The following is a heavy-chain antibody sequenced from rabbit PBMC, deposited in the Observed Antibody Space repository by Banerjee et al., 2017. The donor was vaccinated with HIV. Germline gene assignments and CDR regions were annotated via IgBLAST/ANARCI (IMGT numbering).Heavy chain of an antibody. Sequence: AKGRFTISKTSSTTVTLQMTSLTAADTATYFCARGTGGAGDGLNLWGPGTLVTVS. V-gene: IGHV1S40*01. J-gene: IGHJ4*01. CDR3: ARGTGGAGDGLNL. D-gene: IGHD4-2*01.